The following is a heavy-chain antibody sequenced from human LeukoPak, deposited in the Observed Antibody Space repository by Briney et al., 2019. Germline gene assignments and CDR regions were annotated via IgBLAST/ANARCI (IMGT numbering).Heavy chain of an antibody. J-gene: IGHJ4*02. CDR3: AKDQRFGDLDDY. Sequence: GGSLRLSCAASGFIFNNYAMSWVRQAPGKGLEWVSSISGTGVTTNYADSVKGRFAISRDNSKNTLYLQMTSLRAEDTAVYYCAKDQRFGDLDDYRGQGTLVTVSS. CDR1: GFIFNNYA. CDR2: ISGTGVTT. D-gene: IGHD3-10*01. V-gene: IGHV3-23*01.